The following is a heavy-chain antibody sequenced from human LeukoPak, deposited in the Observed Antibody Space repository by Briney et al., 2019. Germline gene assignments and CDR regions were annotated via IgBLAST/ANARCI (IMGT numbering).Heavy chain of an antibody. V-gene: IGHV1-2*02. Sequence: ASVKVSCKASGYTFTGYYMHWVRQAPGQGLEWMGWINPNSGGTNYARKFQGRVTMTRDTSISTAYMELSRLRSDDTAVYYCARPEHYYDSSGYSYWGQGTLVTVSS. CDR3: ARPEHYYDSSGYSY. CDR1: GYTFTGYY. J-gene: IGHJ4*02. CDR2: INPNSGGT. D-gene: IGHD3-22*01.